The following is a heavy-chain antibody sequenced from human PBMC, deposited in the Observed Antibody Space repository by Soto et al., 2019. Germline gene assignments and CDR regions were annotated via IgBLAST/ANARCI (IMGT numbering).Heavy chain of an antibody. J-gene: IGHJ4*02. Sequence: GGSLRLSCAASGFTVSSNYMSWVRQAPGKGLEWVSVIYSGGSTYYADSVKGRFTISRDNSKNTLYLQMNSLRAEDTAVYYCARVQYDYIWGSYRLLPYYFDYWGQGTLVTVSS. CDR3: ARVQYDYIWGSYRLLPYYFDY. CDR2: IYSGGST. CDR1: GFTVSSNY. V-gene: IGHV3-66*01. D-gene: IGHD3-16*02.